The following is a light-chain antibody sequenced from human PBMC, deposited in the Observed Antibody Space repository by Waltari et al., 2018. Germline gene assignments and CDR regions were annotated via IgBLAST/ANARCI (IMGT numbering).Light chain of an antibody. CDR1: QSVGSSS. Sequence: EIVLTQSPPTASLCPEERANLSCTASQSVGSSSLAWYQQKPGKAPRLVIYRASRRATGIPDRFSGSGSGTDFSLTISRLEPEDFAVYYCQQHGTLPATFGQGTKVEIK. V-gene: IGKV3-20*01. CDR2: RAS. J-gene: IGKJ1*01. CDR3: QQHGTLPAT.